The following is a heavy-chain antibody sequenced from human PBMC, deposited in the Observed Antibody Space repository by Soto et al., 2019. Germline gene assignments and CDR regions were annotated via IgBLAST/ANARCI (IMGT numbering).Heavy chain of an antibody. Sequence: QVQLVQSGAEVKKPGSSVKVSCKASGGTFSSYAISWVRQAPGQGLEWKGGIIPIFGTANYAQKFQGRVTITADESTSTAYMELSSLRSEDTAVYYCARDSRSGSYGSGGVWDYWGQGTLVTVSS. CDR3: ARDSRSGSYGSGGVWDY. D-gene: IGHD1-26*01. CDR1: GGTFSSYA. V-gene: IGHV1-69*01. CDR2: IIPIFGTA. J-gene: IGHJ4*02.